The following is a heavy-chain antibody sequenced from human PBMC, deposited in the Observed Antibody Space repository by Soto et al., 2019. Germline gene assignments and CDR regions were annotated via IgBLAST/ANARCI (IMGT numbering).Heavy chain of an antibody. J-gene: IGHJ5*02. CDR2: IYATGTT. V-gene: IGHV4-4*07. Sequence: SETLSLTCTFSCASISGYYWSWIRKSAGKGLEWIGRIYATGTTDYNPSLKSRVMMSVDTSKKQFSLKLRSVTAADTAVYYCVRDGTKTLRDWFDPWGQGISVTVSS. D-gene: IGHD1-1*01. CDR1: CASISGYY. CDR3: VRDGTKTLRDWFDP.